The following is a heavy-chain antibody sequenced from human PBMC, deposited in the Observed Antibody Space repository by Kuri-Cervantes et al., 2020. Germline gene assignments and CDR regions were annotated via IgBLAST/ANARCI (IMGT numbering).Heavy chain of an antibody. V-gene: IGHV3-53*05. CDR2: IDSGGST. CDR3: ARDIKSSGWYNWDYYYYGMDV. D-gene: IGHD6-19*01. CDR1: GCTVSSNY. Sequence: GESLEISCAASGCTVSSNYMSWVRQAPGKGLEWVSVIDSGGSTYYADYAKGRFTISRDNSKNTLYLQMGSLRAEDMAVYYCARDIKSSGWYNWDYYYYGMDVWGQGTTVTVSS. J-gene: IGHJ6*02.